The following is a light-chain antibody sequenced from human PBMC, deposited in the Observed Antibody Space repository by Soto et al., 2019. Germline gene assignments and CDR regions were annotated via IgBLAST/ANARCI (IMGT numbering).Light chain of an antibody. CDR2: GAS. V-gene: IGKV3-20*01. Sequence: EIVLTQSPGILSLSPGEGGTLSWRASQSVSSSYLAWYQQKPGQAPRLLIYGASSRATGIPDRFSGSGSGTDFTLTISRLEPEDFAVYYCQQYGSSLFTFGPGTKVDIK. CDR1: QSVSSSY. J-gene: IGKJ3*01. CDR3: QQYGSSLFT.